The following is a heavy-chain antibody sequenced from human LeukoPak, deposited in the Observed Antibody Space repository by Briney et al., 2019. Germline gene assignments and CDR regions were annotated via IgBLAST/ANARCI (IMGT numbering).Heavy chain of an antibody. CDR1: GFTFSSYA. D-gene: IGHD6-13*01. J-gene: IGHJ1*01. Sequence: GSLRLSCAASGFTFSSYAMSWVRQAPGKGLEWVSSIDFTSRYIYNADSVKGRFTTSRDNAKNSLDLQMNSLKVEDTAVYYCATPAAGPGAEYSLYWGQGTLVIVSS. CDR2: IDFTSRYI. CDR3: ATPAAGPGAEYSLY. V-gene: IGHV3-21*01.